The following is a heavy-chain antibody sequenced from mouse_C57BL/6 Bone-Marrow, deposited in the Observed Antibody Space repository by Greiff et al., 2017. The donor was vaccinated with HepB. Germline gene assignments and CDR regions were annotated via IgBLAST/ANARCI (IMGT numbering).Heavy chain of an antibody. CDR2: IYPSESET. CDR1: GYTFTSYW. Sequence: QVQLQQPGAELVRPGSSVKLSCKASGYTFTSYWMDWVKQRPGQGLEWIGNIYPSESETHYNQKFKDKATLTVDKSSSTAYMQLSSLTSEDSAVYYCARRGFITTVVATDYWGQGTTLTVSS. V-gene: IGHV1-61*01. CDR3: ARRGFITTVVATDY. D-gene: IGHD1-1*01. J-gene: IGHJ2*01.